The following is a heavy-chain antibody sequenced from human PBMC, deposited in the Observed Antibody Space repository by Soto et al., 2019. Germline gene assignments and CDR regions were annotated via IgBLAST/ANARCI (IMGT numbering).Heavy chain of an antibody. CDR2: IWYDGGNT. CDR3: AREISPRTFYYYMDV. D-gene: IGHD3-10*01. Sequence: QVQLVESGGGVVQPGGSLRLSCTASGFTLSTYGMHWVRQAPGKGLEWVAVIWYDGGNTFHADSVKGRFTISRDKAKDSLYLQMTSLRAEDSAVYYCAREISPRTFYYYMDVWGNGTTVTVSS. V-gene: IGHV3-33*01. CDR1: GFTLSTYG. J-gene: IGHJ6*03.